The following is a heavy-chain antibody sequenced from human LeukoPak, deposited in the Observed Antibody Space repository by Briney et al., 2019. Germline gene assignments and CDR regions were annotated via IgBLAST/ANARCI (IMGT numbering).Heavy chain of an antibody. CDR2: INPNSGDT. V-gene: IGHV1-2*02. CDR1: GYTFAGQY. D-gene: IGHD6-19*01. Sequence: ASVKVSCKASGYTFAGQYLHWVRQAPGQGLEWMGWINPNSGDTNYAQKFQGRVTMTRDTSISTAYMELSRLRSDDTAVYYCARGNTYASGWYPPFDYWGRGTLVTVSS. J-gene: IGHJ4*02. CDR3: ARGNTYASGWYPPFDY.